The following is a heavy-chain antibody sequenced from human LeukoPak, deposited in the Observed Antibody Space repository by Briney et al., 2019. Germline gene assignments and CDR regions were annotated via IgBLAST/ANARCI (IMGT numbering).Heavy chain of an antibody. V-gene: IGHV4-59*01. D-gene: IGHD3-10*01. CDR1: GGSISSYY. Sequence: SETLSLTCTVSGGSISSYYWSWIRQPPGKGLEWIGYIYYSGSTNYNPSLKSRVTISVDTSKNQFSLKLSSVTAADTAVYYCARGAMVRGVINFDPWGQGTLVIVSS. J-gene: IGHJ5*02. CDR2: IYYSGST. CDR3: ARGAMVRGVINFDP.